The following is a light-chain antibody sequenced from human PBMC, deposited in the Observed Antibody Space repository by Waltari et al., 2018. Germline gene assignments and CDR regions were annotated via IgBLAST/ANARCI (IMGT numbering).Light chain of an antibody. CDR3: QQYDGSVLT. Sequence: IVLTQSPDTLSLSPRERATLSCRASQSVSSISLVWLQQKPGQAPRLVIYGTSNRATGFPDRFSGSGSGTDFTLTISRLEPEDFAMYYCQQYDGSVLTFGGGTKVEL. J-gene: IGKJ4*01. CDR1: QSVSSIS. V-gene: IGKV3-20*01. CDR2: GTS.